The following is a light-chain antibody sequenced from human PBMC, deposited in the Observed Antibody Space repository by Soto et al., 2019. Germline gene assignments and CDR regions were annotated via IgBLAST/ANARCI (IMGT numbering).Light chain of an antibody. CDR1: NSDVGGYNY. V-gene: IGLV2-14*01. Sequence: QSVLTQPASVSGSPGQSITISCTGTNSDVGGYNYVSWYQQHPGKAPKLMIYEVSNRPSGVSNRFSGSKSGNTASLTISGLQAEDEADYYCSSYTSISPPYVFGTGTKVTVL. CDR3: SSYTSISPPYV. J-gene: IGLJ1*01. CDR2: EVS.